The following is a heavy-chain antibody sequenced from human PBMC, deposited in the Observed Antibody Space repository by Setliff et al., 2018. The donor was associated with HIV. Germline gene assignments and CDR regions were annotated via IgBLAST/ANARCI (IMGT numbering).Heavy chain of an antibody. J-gene: IGHJ4*02. CDR1: KFTFSTYA. CDR2: ISGSGSST. Sequence: GESLKISCSAAKFTFSTYAISWVRQAPGKGLEWVASISGSGSSTYFADSVKGRFTISRDRSKNTLYLQMNGLRAEDTAVYYCAKVYSYDILTGYYPSLEYWGQGTLVTVSS. CDR3: AKVYSYDILTGYYPSLEY. V-gene: IGHV3-23*01. D-gene: IGHD3-9*01.